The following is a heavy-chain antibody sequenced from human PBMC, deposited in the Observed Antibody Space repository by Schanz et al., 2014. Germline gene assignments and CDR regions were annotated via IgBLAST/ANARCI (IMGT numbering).Heavy chain of an antibody. J-gene: IGHJ4*02. CDR2: ISHDGSKK. CDR3: AKVAPAATYLDS. Sequence: VQLVESGGGLVKPGGSLRLSCAASGFTFRSHAMHWVRQAPGKGLEWGAVISHDGSKKYYADSVKGRFTISRDNAKNSLFLQMNSQSAEDTAVYHCAKVAPAATYLDSWGLGTLVTVSS. V-gene: IGHV3-30*07. D-gene: IGHD2-2*01. CDR1: GFTFRSHA.